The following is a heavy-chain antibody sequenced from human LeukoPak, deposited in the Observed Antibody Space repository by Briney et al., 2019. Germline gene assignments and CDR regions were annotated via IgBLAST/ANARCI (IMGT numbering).Heavy chain of an antibody. V-gene: IGHV4-59*02. CDR2: IYHSGTT. CDR1: AGFVNDYY. CDR3: ETGNSRGDEGSGYYY. Sequence: SESLSLTCAVSAGFVNDYYWSSVRQHRGEGLGWPGYIYHSGTTNFNPSRRSQVPVSIDTSKNQFSLKLSSVTAAARVFYSCETGNSRGDEGSGYYYWGQGNLVTVSS. J-gene: IGHJ4*02. D-gene: IGHD3-3*01.